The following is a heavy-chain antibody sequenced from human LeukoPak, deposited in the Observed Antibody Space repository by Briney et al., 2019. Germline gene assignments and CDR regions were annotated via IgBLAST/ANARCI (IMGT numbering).Heavy chain of an antibody. V-gene: IGHV1-69*13. Sequence: SVKVSCKASGGTFSSYAISWVRQAPGQGLEWMGGIIPIFGTANYAQKFQGRVTITADESTSTAYMELSSLRSEDTAVYYCAGSTVTRLAEYFQHWGQGSLVTVSS. D-gene: IGHD4-17*01. CDR3: AGSTVTRLAEYFQH. CDR2: IIPIFGTA. J-gene: IGHJ1*01. CDR1: GGTFSSYA.